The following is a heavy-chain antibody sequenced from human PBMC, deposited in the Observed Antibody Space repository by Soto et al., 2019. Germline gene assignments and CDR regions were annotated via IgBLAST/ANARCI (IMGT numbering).Heavy chain of an antibody. J-gene: IGHJ4*02. CDR2: IYYSGST. D-gene: IGHD4-17*01. CDR1: GGSISSYY. CDR3: ARQTVTPELYYFDY. Sequence: PSETLSLTCTVSGGSISSYYWSWIRQPPGKGLEWIGYIYYSGSTNYNPSLKSRVTISVDTSKNQFSLKLSSVTAADTAVYYCARQTVTPELYYFDYWGQGTLVTVSS. V-gene: IGHV4-59*08.